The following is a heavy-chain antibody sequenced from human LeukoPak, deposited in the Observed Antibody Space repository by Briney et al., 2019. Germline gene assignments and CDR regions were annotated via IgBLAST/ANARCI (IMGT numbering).Heavy chain of an antibody. CDR1: GYTFTSYA. CDR2: INTYNGDT. Sequence: ASVKVSCKASGYTFTSYAMNWVRQAPGQGLEWMGWINTYNGDTNYAQKLQGRVTMTTDTSTSTASMELRSLRSDDTAVYYCAMGKGRGGSCLGYRGQGTLVTVSS. CDR3: AMGKGRGGSCLGY. D-gene: IGHD2-15*01. J-gene: IGHJ4*02. V-gene: IGHV1-18*01.